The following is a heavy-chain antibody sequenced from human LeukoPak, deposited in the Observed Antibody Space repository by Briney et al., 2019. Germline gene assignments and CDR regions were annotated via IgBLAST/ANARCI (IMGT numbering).Heavy chain of an antibody. D-gene: IGHD7-27*01. J-gene: IGHJ2*01. CDR2: MYSSGST. V-gene: IGHV4-59*01. Sequence: SETLSLTCTVSGGSISSYYWSWIRQPPGKGLEWVGYMYSSGSTNYNAPLKSRVTISIDTSKNQFSLKVSSLTAADTAVYYCARMNNWGRGWYFDLWGRGTLVTVSS. CDR3: ARMNNWGRGWYFDL. CDR1: GGSISSYY.